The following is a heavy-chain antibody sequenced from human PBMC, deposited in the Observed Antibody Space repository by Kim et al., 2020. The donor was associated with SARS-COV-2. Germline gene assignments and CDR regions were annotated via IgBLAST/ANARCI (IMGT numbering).Heavy chain of an antibody. Sequence: ASVKVSCTTSGYTLNDYAINWVRQAPGQGFEWVGWINTKTGKTTYAQGFTGRFVFSLDTSVTTAYLQISGLKSEDTGIYYCARRSVAGLDYWGQGTLVTV. CDR1: GYTLNDYA. V-gene: IGHV7-4-1*02. CDR2: INTKTGKT. J-gene: IGHJ4*02. CDR3: ARRSVAGLDY. D-gene: IGHD6-19*01.